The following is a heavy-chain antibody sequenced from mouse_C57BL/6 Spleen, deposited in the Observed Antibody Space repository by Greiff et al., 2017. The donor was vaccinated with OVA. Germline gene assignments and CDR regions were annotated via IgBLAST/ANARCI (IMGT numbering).Heavy chain of an antibody. CDR3: ARRRAYYYGSSGGFAY. J-gene: IGHJ3*01. V-gene: IGHV1-18*01. D-gene: IGHD1-1*01. Sequence: EVQLQQSGPELVKPGASVKIPCKASGYTFTDYNMDWVKQSHGKSLEWIGDINPNNGGTIYNQKFKGKATLTVDKSSSTAYMELRSLTSEDTAVYYCARRRAYYYGSSGGFAYWGQGTLVTVSA. CDR1: GYTFTDYN. CDR2: INPNNGGT.